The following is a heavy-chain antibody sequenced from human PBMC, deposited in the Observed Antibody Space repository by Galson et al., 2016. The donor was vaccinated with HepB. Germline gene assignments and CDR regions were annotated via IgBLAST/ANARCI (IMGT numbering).Heavy chain of an antibody. CDR3: ARDRGYCSASSCYPTPGQEFP. CDR1: GDTFTSSA. Sequence: SVNVSCKASGDTFTSSAVSWVRQAPGQGLEWMGWISAYDGVTNYAQNFQGRVIMTTDTSTSTAYMELRSLRSDDTAVYYCARDRGYCSASSCYPTPGQEFPWGQGTLVTVSS. V-gene: IGHV1-18*01. CDR2: ISAYDGVT. D-gene: IGHD2-2*01. J-gene: IGHJ4*02.